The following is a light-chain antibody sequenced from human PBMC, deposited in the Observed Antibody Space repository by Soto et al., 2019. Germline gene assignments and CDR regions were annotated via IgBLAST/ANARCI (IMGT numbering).Light chain of an antibody. V-gene: IGKV1-5*01. Sequence: DIQMTQSPSSLSASVGDRVTITYRASQSISGWLAWYQQKPGRAPKLLIFDASTLESGVPSRFSGSGSGTEFTLTISNLQPDDFATYYCQQYNFYWTFGQGTKVDIK. J-gene: IGKJ1*01. CDR3: QQYNFYWT. CDR2: DAS. CDR1: QSISGW.